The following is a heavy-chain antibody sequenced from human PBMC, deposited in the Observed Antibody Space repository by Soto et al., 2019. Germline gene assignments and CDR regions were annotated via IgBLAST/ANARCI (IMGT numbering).Heavy chain of an antibody. CDR2: MNPNSGNT. D-gene: IGHD3-22*01. V-gene: IGHV1-8*01. CDR3: AREESSDWSYYYDSSGYGDAFDI. Sequence: GASVKVSCKASGYTFTSYDINWVRQATGQGLEWMGWMNPNSGNTGYAQKFQGRVTMTRNTSISTAYMERSSLRSEDTAVYYCAREESSDWSYYYDSSGYGDAFDIWGQGTMVTVSS. CDR1: GYTFTSYD. J-gene: IGHJ3*02.